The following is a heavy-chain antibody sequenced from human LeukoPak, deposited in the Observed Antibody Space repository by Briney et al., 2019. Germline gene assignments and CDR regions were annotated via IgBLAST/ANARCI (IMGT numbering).Heavy chain of an antibody. CDR1: GFTFSSYS. D-gene: IGHD6-19*01. CDR2: IKQDGSEK. J-gene: IGHJ4*02. Sequence: PGGSLRLYCAASGFTFSSYSMNWVRQAPGRGLEWVANIKQDGSEKHYVDSVKGRFTISRDNAKNTLYLQMNSLRAEDTAVYYCVTDPDSGGWSTFDYWGQGTLVTVSS. V-gene: IGHV3-7*01. CDR3: VTDPDSGGWSTFDY.